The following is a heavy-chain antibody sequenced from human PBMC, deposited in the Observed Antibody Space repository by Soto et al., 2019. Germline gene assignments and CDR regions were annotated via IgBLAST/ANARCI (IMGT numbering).Heavy chain of an antibody. D-gene: IGHD3-9*01. CDR2: IYYSGST. CDR3: ARQYYDILSGYYVSGHFDL. CDR1: GGSISSSNYY. J-gene: IGHJ2*01. Sequence: QLQLQESGPGLVKPSETLSLTCTVSGGSISSSNYYWGWIRQPPGKGLEWIGSIYYSGSTYYNPSLKSRVTISVDTSKNQFSLKLSSVTAADTAVYYCARQYYDILSGYYVSGHFDLWGRGTLVTVSS. V-gene: IGHV4-39*01.